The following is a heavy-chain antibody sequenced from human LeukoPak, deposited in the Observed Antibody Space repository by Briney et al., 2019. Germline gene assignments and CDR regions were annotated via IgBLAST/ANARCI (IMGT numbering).Heavy chain of an antibody. J-gene: IGHJ6*02. CDR3: ALGTINKDFYFGMDV. D-gene: IGHD2-8*01. CDR1: GFTFSDYY. V-gene: IGHV3-11*01. Sequence: NPGGSLRLSCAASGFTFSDYYMTWLRQAPGKELEWLSYISNSGSTVFYADSVKGRFTVSRDNAKRSLYLQIESLRDDDTAVYHCALGTINKDFYFGMDVWGQGTTVTVSS. CDR2: ISNSGSTV.